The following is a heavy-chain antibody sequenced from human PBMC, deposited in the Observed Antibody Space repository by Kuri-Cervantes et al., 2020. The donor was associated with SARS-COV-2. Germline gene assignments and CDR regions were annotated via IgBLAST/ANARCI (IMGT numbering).Heavy chain of an antibody. CDR2: ISYDGSNK. J-gene: IGHJ4*02. V-gene: IGHV3-30-3*01. CDR3: AREDIAAGVPDY. Sequence: GESLKISCVGTGFSFSDAWMSWVRQTPGKGLEWVAVISYDGSNKYYADSVKGRFTISRDNSKNTLYLQMNSLRAEDTAVYYCAREDIAAGVPDYWGQGTLVTVSS. CDR1: GFSFSDAW. D-gene: IGHD5-12*01.